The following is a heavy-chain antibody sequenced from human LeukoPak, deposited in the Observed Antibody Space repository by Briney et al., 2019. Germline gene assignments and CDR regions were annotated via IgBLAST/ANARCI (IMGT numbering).Heavy chain of an antibody. CDR3: ARVMGISYSSSWYYFDY. Sequence: PSETLSLTCTVSGGSISSGGYFWSWIRQHPGKGLEWIGYIYYSGSTYYNPSLKSRVTISVDTSKNQFSLKLSSVTAADTAVYYCARVMGISYSSSWYYFDYWGQGTLVTVSS. CDR1: GGSISSGGYF. J-gene: IGHJ4*02. CDR2: IYYSGST. D-gene: IGHD6-13*01. V-gene: IGHV4-31*03.